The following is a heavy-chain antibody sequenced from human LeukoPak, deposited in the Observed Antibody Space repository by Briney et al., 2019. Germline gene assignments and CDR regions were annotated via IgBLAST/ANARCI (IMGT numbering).Heavy chain of an antibody. CDR2: INPNSGGT. J-gene: IGHJ3*02. Sequence: GASVKVSCKASGYTFTGYYMHWVRQAPGQGLEWTGWINPNSGGTNYAQKFQGRVTMTRDTSISTAYMELSRLRSDDTAVYYCARDPTVQLERPFAFDIWGQGTMVTVSS. CDR1: GYTFTGYY. CDR3: ARDPTVQLERPFAFDI. V-gene: IGHV1-2*02. D-gene: IGHD1-1*01.